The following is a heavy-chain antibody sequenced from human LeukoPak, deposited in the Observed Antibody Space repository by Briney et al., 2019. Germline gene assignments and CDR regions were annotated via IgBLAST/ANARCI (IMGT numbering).Heavy chain of an antibody. CDR3: VRVYGTTVTTRFFDL. CDR2: ITSHGVST. Sequence: PGGSLRLSCSASGFTFGTYPMHWVRQAPGKGLEYVSAITSHGVSTYYADSVKGRFTISRDNSKNTLYLQVSSLRPEDTAVYYCVRVYGTTVTTRFFDLWGRGTLVTVSS. D-gene: IGHD4-17*01. J-gene: IGHJ2*01. V-gene: IGHV3-64D*06. CDR1: GFTFGTYP.